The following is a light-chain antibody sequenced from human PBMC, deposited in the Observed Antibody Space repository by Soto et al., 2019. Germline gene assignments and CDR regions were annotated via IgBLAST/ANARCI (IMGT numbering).Light chain of an antibody. Sequence: QSVLTQPASVSGSPGQSITISCTGSRSDIGAYNFVSWYQHHPGKAPKLIIYDVNDRPSGVSNRFSGSKSGNTASLTISGLQAEDEADYYCCSYTPGANLYVFGTGTKLTVL. CDR2: DVN. CDR3: CSYTPGANLYV. V-gene: IGLV2-14*03. J-gene: IGLJ1*01. CDR1: RSDIGAYNF.